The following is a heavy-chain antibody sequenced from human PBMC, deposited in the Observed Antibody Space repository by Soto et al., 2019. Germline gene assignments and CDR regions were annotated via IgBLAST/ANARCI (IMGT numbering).Heavy chain of an antibody. CDR3: ARSGGLDRDFNY. J-gene: IGHJ4*02. D-gene: IGHD2-15*01. CDR2: IIPMFDTP. V-gene: IGHV1-69*12. Sequence: QVQLVQSGAEVKKPGSSVKVSCKASGGTFSSDSFSWVRQAPGQGLEWMGGIIPMFDTPIYAQKFQDRVTITADESTSTAYMQVSSLRSGETAVYYCARSGGLDRDFNYWGRGSLVTVSS. CDR1: GGTFSSDS.